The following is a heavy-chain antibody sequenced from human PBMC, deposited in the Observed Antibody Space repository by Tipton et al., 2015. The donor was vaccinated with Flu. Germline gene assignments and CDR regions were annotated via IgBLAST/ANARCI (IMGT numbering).Heavy chain of an antibody. CDR3: ARLSYYDVDLKNHYFEY. V-gene: IGHV4-39*01. Sequence: TLSLTCTVSGGSISSNHWGWIRQPPGKGLEWIGSIYYDGSTYYNPSLKSRVTISVDTSKNQFSLKLTSVTAADTAVYYCARLSYYDVDLKNHYFEYWGQGTLVTVSS. CDR1: GGSISSNH. CDR2: IYYDGST. J-gene: IGHJ4*02. D-gene: IGHD3-10*02.